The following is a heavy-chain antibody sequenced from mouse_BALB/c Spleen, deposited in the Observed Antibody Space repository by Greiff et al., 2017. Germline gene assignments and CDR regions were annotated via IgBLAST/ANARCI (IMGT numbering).Heavy chain of an antibody. D-gene: IGHD1-1*01. V-gene: IGHV1-5*01. CDR2: IYPGNSDT. Sequence: EVQLQESGTVLARPGASVKMSCKASGYTFTSYWMHWVKQRPGQGLEWIGAIYPGNSDTSYNQKFKGKAKLTAVTSTSTAYMELSSLTNEDSAVYYCTRLGGSSPYWYFDVWGAGTTVTVSS. CDR1: GYTFTSYW. J-gene: IGHJ1*01. CDR3: TRLGGSSPYWYFDV.